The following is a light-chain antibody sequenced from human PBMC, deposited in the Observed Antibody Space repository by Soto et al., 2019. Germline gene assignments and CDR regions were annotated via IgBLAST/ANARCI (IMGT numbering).Light chain of an antibody. V-gene: IGLV2-23*01. CDR3: CSYAGGNTYV. CDR2: DGS. CDR1: SMDVGLYDF. J-gene: IGLJ1*01. Sequence: QSALTQPASVSGSPGQSITISCTGTSMDVGLYDFVSWFQQHPGKAPKLLIYDGSERPSGVSNRFSASESGNTASLTISGLQAEDEADYYCCSYAGGNTYVFGSGTKLTFL.